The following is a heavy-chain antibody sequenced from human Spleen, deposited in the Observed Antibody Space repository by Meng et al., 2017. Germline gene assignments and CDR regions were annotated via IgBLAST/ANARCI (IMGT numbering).Heavy chain of an antibody. D-gene: IGHD6-19*01. V-gene: IGHV4-59*01. Sequence: QVQLRESGPGLLKPSETLSLTCTVSGASMSSNYWTWVRQSPGKGLEWIGYVYSSGFTNYNPSFKSRVTISEDTSKNQFSLKLTSVTAADTAIYYCARGSFSSGWGIWGQGTLVTGSS. CDR1: GASMSSNY. CDR2: VYSSGFT. CDR3: ARGSFSSGWGI. J-gene: IGHJ4*02.